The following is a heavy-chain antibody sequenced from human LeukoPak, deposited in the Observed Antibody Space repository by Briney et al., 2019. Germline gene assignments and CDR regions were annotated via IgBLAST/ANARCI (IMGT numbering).Heavy chain of an antibody. J-gene: IGHJ4*02. CDR3: AREEHSSSSQPNFDY. V-gene: IGHV4-39*07. Sequence: SETLSVTCKVSGGSISSSSYYWGWIRQPPGKGLEWIGNIYYSGSTYYKPSLKSRVTISVDTSKNQFSLKLSSVTAADTAVYYCAREEHSSSSQPNFDYWGQGTLVTVSS. D-gene: IGHD6-6*01. CDR2: IYYSGST. CDR1: GGSISSSSYY.